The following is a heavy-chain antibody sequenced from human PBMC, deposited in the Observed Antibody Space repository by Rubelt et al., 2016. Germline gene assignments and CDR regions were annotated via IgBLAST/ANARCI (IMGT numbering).Heavy chain of an antibody. CDR1: GGSFSGYY. CDR3: ARTDDILTSDV. CDR2: IKHSGST. D-gene: IGHD3-9*01. Sequence: QVQLQQWGAGLLKPSETLSLTCAVYGGSFSGYYWSWIRQPPGKGLEWIGEIKHSGSTNYNPSLKSRVTISVDTSTNQFSLKLSAVTAADTAVYYCARTDDILTSDVWGQGTTVTVSS. V-gene: IGHV4-34*01. J-gene: IGHJ6*02.